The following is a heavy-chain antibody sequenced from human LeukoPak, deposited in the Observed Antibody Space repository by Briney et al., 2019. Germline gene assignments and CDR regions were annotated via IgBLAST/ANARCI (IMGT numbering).Heavy chain of an antibody. CDR2: MNPNSGNT. J-gene: IGHJ4*02. V-gene: IGHV1-8*03. CDR1: GYTFTSYD. Sequence: ASVKVSCKASGYTFTSYDINWVRQATGQGLEGMGWMNPNSGNTGFAQKFQGRVTITRNTYISTAYMELSSLRSEDTAVYYCARVRSGSYSYYFDYWGQGTLVTVSS. D-gene: IGHD1-26*01. CDR3: ARVRSGSYSYYFDY.